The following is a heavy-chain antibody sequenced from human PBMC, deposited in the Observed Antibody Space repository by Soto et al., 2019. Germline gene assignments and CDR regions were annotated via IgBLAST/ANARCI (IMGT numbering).Heavy chain of an antibody. CDR2: IYSGGST. Sequence: GGSLRLSCAASGFTVSSNYMSWVRQAPGKGLEWVSVIYSGGSTYYADSVKGRFTISRDNSKNTLYLQMNSLSAEDTGVYYCAKERFVYDFGIVPAATLIGLAVWGQGTTVTVSS. J-gene: IGHJ6*02. CDR3: AKERFVYDFGIVPAATLIGLAV. V-gene: IGHV3-53*01. D-gene: IGHD2-2*01. CDR1: GFTVSSNY.